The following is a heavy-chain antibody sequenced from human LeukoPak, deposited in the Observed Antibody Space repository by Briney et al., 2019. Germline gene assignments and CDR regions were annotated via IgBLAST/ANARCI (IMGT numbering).Heavy chain of an antibody. CDR1: GFTFSSYA. CDR2: ISSNGGST. Sequence: GGSLRLSCSASGFTFSSYAMHWVRQAPGKGLEYVSAISSNGGSTYYADSVKGRFTISRDNSKNTLYLQMSSLRAEDTAVYYCARDGLTTVTAVSRYYGMDVWGQGTTVTVSS. V-gene: IGHV3-64D*09. J-gene: IGHJ6*02. CDR3: ARDGLTTVTAVSRYYGMDV. D-gene: IGHD4-17*01.